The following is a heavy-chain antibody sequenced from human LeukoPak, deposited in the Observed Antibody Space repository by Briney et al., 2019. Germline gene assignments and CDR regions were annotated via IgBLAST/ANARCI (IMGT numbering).Heavy chain of an antibody. CDR2: INSDGSST. Sequence: GGSLRLSWAVSGFTFSNYWMHWVRQAPGKGLVWVSRINSDGSSTSYADSVKGRFTMSRDNAKNTLYLQMNSLRAEDTAIYYCAIDLIDGLPDYFDYWGQGTLVTVSS. J-gene: IGHJ4*02. D-gene: IGHD2-21*01. V-gene: IGHV3-74*01. CDR1: GFTFSNYW. CDR3: AIDLIDGLPDYFDY.